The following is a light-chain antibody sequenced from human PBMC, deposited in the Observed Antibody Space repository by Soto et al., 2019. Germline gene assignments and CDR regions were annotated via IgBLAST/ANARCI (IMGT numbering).Light chain of an antibody. Sequence: SYEMSQPPSVSLAPGQTSRITFGGNDISIKSVHWYQQKPGQAPVLVVYDSTDRPSGIPDRLYGSNSGNTDTLTLSRVEAGDEADYYCHVWYSSNEHSVFGPAPKV. CDR2: DST. J-gene: IGLJ1*01. CDR1: DISIKS. CDR3: HVWYSSNEHSV. V-gene: IGLV3-21*02.